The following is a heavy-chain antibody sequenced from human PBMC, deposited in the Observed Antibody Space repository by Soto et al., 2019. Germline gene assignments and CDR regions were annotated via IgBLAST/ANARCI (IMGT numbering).Heavy chain of an antibody. CDR1: GYTFTGYY. Sequence: ASVKVSCKASGYTFTGYYMHWVRQAPGQGLEWMGWINPNSGGTNYAQKFQGWVTMTRDTSISTAYMELSRLRSDDTAVYYCARGQYCSGGSCYSHWLDPCGQGPLVTVSS. D-gene: IGHD2-15*01. CDR2: INPNSGGT. V-gene: IGHV1-2*04. J-gene: IGHJ5*02. CDR3: ARGQYCSGGSCYSHWLDP.